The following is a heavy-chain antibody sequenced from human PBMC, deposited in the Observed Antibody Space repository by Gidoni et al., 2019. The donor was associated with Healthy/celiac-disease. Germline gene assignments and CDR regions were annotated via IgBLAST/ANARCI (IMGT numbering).Heavy chain of an antibody. V-gene: IGHV4-34*01. Sequence: QVQLQQWGAGLLKPSETLSLTCAVYGWSFSGYYWSWIRQPPGKGLEWIGEIHHSGSTNYNPSLKSRVTISVDTSKNQFSLKLSSVTAADTAVYYCARIKAPMATIRYFDYWGQGTLVTVSS. CDR2: IHHSGST. J-gene: IGHJ4*02. CDR3: ARIKAPMATIRYFDY. D-gene: IGHD5-12*01. CDR1: GWSFSGYY.